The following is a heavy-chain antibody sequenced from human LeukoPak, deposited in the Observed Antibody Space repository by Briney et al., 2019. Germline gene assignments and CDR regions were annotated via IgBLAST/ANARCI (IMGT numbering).Heavy chain of an antibody. V-gene: IGHV4-34*01. CDR3: ARADIVATIGGYYYYLDV. CDR2: INHSGSA. Sequence: PSETLSLTCAVYGGSFSGYYWSWIRQSPGKGLEWVGEINHSGSANYNPSLKGRVTISVDTSKNQFSLKLSSVTAADTAVYYCARADIVATIGGYYYYLDVWGKGTTVTVPS. J-gene: IGHJ6*03. D-gene: IGHD5-12*01. CDR1: GGSFSGYY.